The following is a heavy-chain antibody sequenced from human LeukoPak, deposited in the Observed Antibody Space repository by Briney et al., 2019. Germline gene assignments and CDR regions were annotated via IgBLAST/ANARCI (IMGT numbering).Heavy chain of an antibody. D-gene: IGHD3-22*01. CDR1: SGSISRFY. J-gene: IGHJ3*02. CDR2: VYYSGNT. V-gene: IGHV4-59*01. Sequence: SETLSLTCTVSSGSISRFYWSWIRQPPGKGLEWIGYVYYSGNTNYNPSLKSRVTISVDTSKMQFSLKLSSVTAADTAVYYCARDQLYFDSSSYYRTDAFDIWGQGTMVTVSS. CDR3: ARDQLYFDSSSYYRTDAFDI.